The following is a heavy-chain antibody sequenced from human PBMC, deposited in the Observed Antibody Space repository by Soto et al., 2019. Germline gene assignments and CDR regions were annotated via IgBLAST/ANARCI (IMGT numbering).Heavy chain of an antibody. V-gene: IGHV1-69*06. CDR3: ARFLGYSGLAIDY. CDR2: IIPISGTA. J-gene: IGHJ4*02. Sequence: SVKVSCKFSGGTFSRYSISWVRQSPVQGLEWLGGIIPISGTANYAQKFQGRVTITADKSTSTAYTELSSLRSEDTAVYYCARFLGYSGLAIDYWGQGTLVTVSS. D-gene: IGHD2-15*01. CDR1: GGTFSRYS.